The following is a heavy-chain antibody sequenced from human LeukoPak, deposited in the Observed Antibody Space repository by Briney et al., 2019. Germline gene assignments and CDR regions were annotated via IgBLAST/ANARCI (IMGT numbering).Heavy chain of an antibody. CDR2: ITGSGGST. Sequence: GSLRLSCAASGFTFNSYAMSWVRQAPGKGLEWVSAITGSGGSTYYADSVKGRFTISRDNSKHTLYLQMGGLRAEDMAVYYCARGGSYGLFDYWGQGTLVTVSS. CDR3: ARGGSYGLFDY. CDR1: GFTFNSYA. J-gene: IGHJ4*02. D-gene: IGHD5-18*01. V-gene: IGHV3-23*01.